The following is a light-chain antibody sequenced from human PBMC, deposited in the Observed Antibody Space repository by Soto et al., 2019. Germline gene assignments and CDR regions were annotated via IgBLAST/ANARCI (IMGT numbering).Light chain of an antibody. V-gene: IGKV1-5*03. CDR1: QSITNS. J-gene: IGKJ5*01. CDR2: KVS. CDR3: QQYNSYSIT. Sequence: DIQMTQSPSTLSASVGDRVTITCRASQSITNSLAWYQQKPGKAPKLLIYKVSSLERGVPSRFSGSGSGTEFTLTISDLQPDDFATYYCQQYNSYSITFGQGTRLEIK.